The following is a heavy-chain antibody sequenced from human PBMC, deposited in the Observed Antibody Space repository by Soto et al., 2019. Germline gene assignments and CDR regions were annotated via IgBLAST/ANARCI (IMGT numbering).Heavy chain of an antibody. D-gene: IGHD6-6*01. CDR3: ARDNGAARPRYDYYMDV. Sequence: GGSLRLSCAASGFTFSSYSMNWVRQAPGKGLEWVSSISSSSSYIYYADSVKGRFTISRDNAKNSLYLQMNSLRAEDTAVYYCARDNGAARPRYDYYMDVWGKGTTVTVSS. J-gene: IGHJ6*03. CDR1: GFTFSSYS. CDR2: ISSSSSYI. V-gene: IGHV3-21*01.